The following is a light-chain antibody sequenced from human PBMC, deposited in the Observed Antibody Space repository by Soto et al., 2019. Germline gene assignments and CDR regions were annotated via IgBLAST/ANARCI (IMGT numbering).Light chain of an antibody. Sequence: QSALTQPPSVSGAPGQSVAISCTGTSSDVGGYNRVSWYQQPPGKAPKLLIYAVSNRPSGGSTRFSGSKSGNTASLTISGIQAEDEADYYCPSYASSSAYVFGPGTKVTVL. CDR2: AVS. CDR3: PSYASSSAYV. J-gene: IGLJ1*01. V-gene: IGLV2-18*02. CDR1: SSDVGGYNR.